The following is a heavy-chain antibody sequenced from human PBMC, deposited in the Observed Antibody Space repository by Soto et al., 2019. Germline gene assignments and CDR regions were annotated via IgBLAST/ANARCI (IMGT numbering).Heavy chain of an antibody. CDR3: AKDYARYCGGRSCYSFFDY. V-gene: IGHV3-30*18. CDR2: ISYDGSNK. Sequence: QVQLVESGGGVVQPGRSLRLSCAASGFTFSSYGMHWVRQAPGKGLEWVAVISYDGSNKYYADSVKGRFTISRDNSKNTLYLQMNSLRAEDTAVYYCAKDYARYCGGRSCYSFFDYWGQGTLVTVSS. J-gene: IGHJ4*02. D-gene: IGHD2-15*01. CDR1: GFTFSSYG.